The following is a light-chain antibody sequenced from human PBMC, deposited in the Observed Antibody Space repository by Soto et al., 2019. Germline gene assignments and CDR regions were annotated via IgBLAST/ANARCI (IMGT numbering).Light chain of an antibody. Sequence: QSALTQPASVSGSPGQSITISCTGTSSDVGDYNYVSWYQHHPGKAPKLMIYEVRNRPSGVSNRFSGSESGNTASLTISGLQAEDEADYYCSSYTSITTWVFGGGTKVTVL. V-gene: IGLV2-14*01. CDR1: SSDVGDYNY. CDR2: EVR. CDR3: SSYTSITTWV. J-gene: IGLJ3*02.